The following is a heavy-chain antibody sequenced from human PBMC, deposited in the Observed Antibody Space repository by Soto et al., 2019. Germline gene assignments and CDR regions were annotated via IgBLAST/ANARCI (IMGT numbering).Heavy chain of an antibody. J-gene: IGHJ4*02. CDR1: GFTFSSYA. D-gene: IGHD2-2*01. Sequence: PGGSLRLSCSASGFTFSSYAMHWVRQAPGKGLEYVSAISSNGGSTYYADSVKGRFTISRDNSKNTLYLQMSSLRAEDTAVYYCVKAVYQLPLYGLDYWGQGTLVTVSS. V-gene: IGHV3-64D*06. CDR3: VKAVYQLPLYGLDY. CDR2: ISSNGGST.